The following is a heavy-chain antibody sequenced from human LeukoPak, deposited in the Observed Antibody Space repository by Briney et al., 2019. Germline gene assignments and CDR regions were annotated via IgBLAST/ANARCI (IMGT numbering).Heavy chain of an antibody. V-gene: IGHV3-48*03. CDR2: ISSSGSTI. CDR3: ARDPTIFGVVMDV. Sequence: GGSLRLSCAASGFTFSSYEMNWVRQAPGKGLEWVSYISSSGSTIYYADSVKGRFTISRDNAKNSLYLQMNSLRAEDTAVYYCARDPTIFGVVMDVRGKGTTVTVSS. J-gene: IGHJ6*04. D-gene: IGHD3-3*01. CDR1: GFTFSSYE.